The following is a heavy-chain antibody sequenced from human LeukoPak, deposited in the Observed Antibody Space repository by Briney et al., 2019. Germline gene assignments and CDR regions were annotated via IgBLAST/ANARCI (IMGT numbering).Heavy chain of an antibody. CDR1: GFTFSSYA. D-gene: IGHD4-17*01. V-gene: IGHV3-30-3*01. Sequence: PGGSLRLSCAASGFTFSSYAMHWVRQAPGKGLEWVAVISYDGSNKYYADSVKGRFTISRDNSKNTLYLQMNSLRAEDTAVYYCARESEYGDYDYFDYWGQGTLVTVSS. CDR3: ARESEYGDYDYFDY. CDR2: ISYDGSNK. J-gene: IGHJ4*02.